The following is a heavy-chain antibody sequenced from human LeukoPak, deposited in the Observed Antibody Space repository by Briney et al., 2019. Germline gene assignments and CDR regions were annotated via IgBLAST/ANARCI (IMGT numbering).Heavy chain of an antibody. CDR2: INSNGGST. CDR3: ARGGPLDYDSSGYYYY. J-gene: IGHJ4*02. Sequence: GGSLRLSCAASGFTFKTYTMHWVRQAPGKGLEYVSAINSNGGSTYYANSVKGRFTISRDNSKNTLYLQMGSLRAEDMAVYYCARGGPLDYDSSGYYYYWGQGTLVTVSS. D-gene: IGHD3-22*01. V-gene: IGHV3-64*01. CDR1: GFTFKTYT.